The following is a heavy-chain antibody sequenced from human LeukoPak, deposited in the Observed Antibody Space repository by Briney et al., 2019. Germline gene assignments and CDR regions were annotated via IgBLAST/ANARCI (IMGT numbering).Heavy chain of an antibody. J-gene: IGHJ6*03. CDR2: IGSSSSYI. CDR3: AREGFSRGYYYYYYMDV. CDR1: EFTFVSYR. D-gene: IGHD6-13*01. V-gene: IGHV3-21*01. Sequence: GGSLRFSGQALEFTFVSYRMNWVGQAPGRGRGGVSPIGSSSSYIYYADSVKGRFTISRDNSKNTLYLQMNSLRAEDTAVYYCAREGFSRGYYYYYYMDVWGKGTTVTVSS.